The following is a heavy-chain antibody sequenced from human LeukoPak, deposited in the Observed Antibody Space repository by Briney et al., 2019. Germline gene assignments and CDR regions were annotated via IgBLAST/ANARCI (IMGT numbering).Heavy chain of an antibody. CDR3: AKGLRFGRGPPNFDY. V-gene: IGHV3-23*01. CDR1: GGTFSSYA. D-gene: IGHD3-10*01. Sequence: GESLKISCKASGGTFSSYAMSWVRQAPGKGLEWVSAISGSGGSTYYADSVKGRFTISRDNSKNTLYLQMNSLRAEDTAVYYCAKGLRFGRGPPNFDYWGQGTLVTVSS. J-gene: IGHJ4*02. CDR2: ISGSGGST.